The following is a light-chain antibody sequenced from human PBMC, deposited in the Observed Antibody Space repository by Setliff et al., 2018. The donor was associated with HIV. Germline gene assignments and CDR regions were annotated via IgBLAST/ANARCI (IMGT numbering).Light chain of an antibody. J-gene: IGLJ1*01. CDR3: SSYAITNTLP. CDR1: SSDVGGYNY. CDR2: EVR. V-gene: IGLV2-14*01. Sequence: QSVLTQPASVSGSPGQSITISCTGTSSDVGGYNYVSWYQQHPGKAPKLIIYEVRNRPSGVSNRFSGFKSGNTASLTISGLQAEDEGDYYCSSYAITNTLPFGTGTKVTVL.